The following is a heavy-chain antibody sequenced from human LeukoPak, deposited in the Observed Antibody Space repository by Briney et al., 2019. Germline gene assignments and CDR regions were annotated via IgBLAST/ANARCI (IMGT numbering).Heavy chain of an antibody. CDR2: INQSGST. J-gene: IGHJ4*02. CDR1: GGSFSGYY. CDR3: ARGEMSSSWSELGH. Sequence: ASETLSLTCAVYGGSFSGYYWSWIRQAPGKGLEWIGEINQSGSTNYNPSLKSRVTISVDTSKNQFPLKLSSVTAADTAVYYCARGEMSSSWSELGHWGQGTLVTVSS. V-gene: IGHV4-34*01. D-gene: IGHD6-6*01.